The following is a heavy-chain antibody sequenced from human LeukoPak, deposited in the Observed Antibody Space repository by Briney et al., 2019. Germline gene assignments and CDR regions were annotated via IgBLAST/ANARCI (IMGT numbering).Heavy chain of an antibody. D-gene: IGHD6-19*01. CDR2: IYYSGST. CDR3: ARPKYSSGWADAFDI. CDR1: GGSISNYY. J-gene: IGHJ3*02. V-gene: IGHV4-59*08. Sequence: PSETLSLTCTVSGGSISNYYWSWIRQPPGKGLEWIGYIYYSGSTNYNPSLKSRVTISIDTSKNQFSLKLISVTAADTAVYYCARPKYSSGWADAFDIWGQGTMVTVSS.